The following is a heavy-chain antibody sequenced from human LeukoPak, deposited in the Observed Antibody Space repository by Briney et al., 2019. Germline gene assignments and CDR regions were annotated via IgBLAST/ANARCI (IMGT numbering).Heavy chain of an antibody. CDR3: ARDPDYAAPY. D-gene: IGHD4/OR15-4a*01. J-gene: IGHJ4*02. CDR2: ITSSGTTT. V-gene: IGHV3-11*01. CDR1: GFSSSDSY. Sequence: PGGSLRLSCSASGFSSSDSYMGWFRLSPEKGLEWIAYITSSGTTTEYADSVKGRFTISRVNAKNSLYLQMNSLRSEDTAVYYCARDPDYAAPYWGQGTLVTVSS.